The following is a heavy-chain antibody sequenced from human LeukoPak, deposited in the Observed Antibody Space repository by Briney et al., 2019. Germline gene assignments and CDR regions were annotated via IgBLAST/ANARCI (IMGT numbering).Heavy chain of an antibody. V-gene: IGHV3-30-3*01. D-gene: IGHD6-19*01. CDR1: GFTFSSYA. CDR2: ISYDGSNK. CDR3: ARGWWEYSSGWYFDC. J-gene: IGHJ4*02. Sequence: GGSLRLSCAASGFTFSSYAMHWVRQAPGKGLEWVVVISYDGSNKYYADSVKGRFTISRDNSKNTLYLQMNSLRAEDTAVYYCARGWWEYSSGWYFDCWGQGTLVTVSS.